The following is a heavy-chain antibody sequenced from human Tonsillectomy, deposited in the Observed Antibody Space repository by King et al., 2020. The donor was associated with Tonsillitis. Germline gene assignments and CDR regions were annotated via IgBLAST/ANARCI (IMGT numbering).Heavy chain of an antibody. CDR3: ARVGGATTAFDAFDI. Sequence: VQLVESGGGLIQPGGSLRLSCAASGFTVSSNYTSWVRQAPGKGLEWVSVIYSGGSTYYADSVKGRFTISRDNSKNTLYLQMNSLRAEDTAVYYCARVGGATTAFDAFDIWGQGTMVTVSS. CDR2: IYSGGST. CDR1: GFTVSSNY. V-gene: IGHV3-53*01. J-gene: IGHJ3*02. D-gene: IGHD5-12*01.